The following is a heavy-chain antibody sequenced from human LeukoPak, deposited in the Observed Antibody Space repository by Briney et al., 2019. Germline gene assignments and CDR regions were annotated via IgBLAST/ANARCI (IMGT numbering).Heavy chain of an antibody. CDR2: IWYDGSNK. Sequence: PGRSLRLSCAASGFTFTDNGMHWVRQAPGKGLEWVAFIWYDGSNKYYEDSVKGRFTISRDNSKNTLFLQMNSLRAEDTAVYFCGRGSFAHGYGMDVWGQGTTVTVS. J-gene: IGHJ6*02. CDR1: GFTFTDNG. D-gene: IGHD3-16*01. CDR3: GRGSFAHGYGMDV. V-gene: IGHV3-33*01.